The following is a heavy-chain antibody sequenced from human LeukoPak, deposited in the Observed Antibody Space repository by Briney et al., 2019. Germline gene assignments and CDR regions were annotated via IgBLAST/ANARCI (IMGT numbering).Heavy chain of an antibody. V-gene: IGHV3-64*01. CDR3: ARVPYYDFWSGPPPMDV. CDR1: GFTLSSYV. J-gene: IGHJ6*03. CDR2: ISSNGGST. D-gene: IGHD3-3*01. Sequence: PGGSLRLSCAASGFTLSSYVMHWVRQAPGKGLEYVSAISSNGGSTYYANSVKGRFTISRDNSKNTLYLQMGSLRAEDMAVYYCARVPYYDFWSGPPPMDVWGKGTTVTVSS.